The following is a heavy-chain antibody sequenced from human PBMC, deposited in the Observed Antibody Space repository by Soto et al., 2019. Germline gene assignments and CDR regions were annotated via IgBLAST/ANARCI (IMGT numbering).Heavy chain of an antibody. D-gene: IGHD2-2*01. J-gene: IGHJ5*02. Sequence: GESLNISCTGFGYTFTTFWISWVRQMPGKGLEWMGSIDPGDTYATYSPAFQGHVTISADKATSTAYLQWSSLKASDTAMYLCARIYCTTTTCDSWFDPWGQGTLVTVSS. V-gene: IGHV5-10-1*01. CDR2: IDPGDTYA. CDR3: ARIYCTTTTCDSWFDP. CDR1: GYTFTTFW.